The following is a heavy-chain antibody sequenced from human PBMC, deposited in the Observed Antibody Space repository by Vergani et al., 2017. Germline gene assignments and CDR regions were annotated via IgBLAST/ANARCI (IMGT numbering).Heavy chain of an antibody. J-gene: IGHJ4*02. CDR3: ARDAYDSSGLDY. CDR2: IYYSGST. V-gene: IGHV4-39*07. Sequence: QLQLQESGPGLVKPSETLSLTCTVSGGSISSSSYYWGWIRQPPGKGLEWIGSIYYSGSTYYNPSLKSRVTISVDTSKNQFSLKLSSVTAADTAVYYCARDAYDSSGLDYWGQGTLVTVSS. D-gene: IGHD3-22*01. CDR1: GGSISSSSYY.